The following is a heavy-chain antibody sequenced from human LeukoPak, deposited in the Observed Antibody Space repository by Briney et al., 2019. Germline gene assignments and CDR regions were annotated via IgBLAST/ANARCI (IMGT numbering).Heavy chain of an antibody. CDR1: GFTFSSYA. CDR2: ISYDGSNK. CDR3: ASSMSYRSYFDY. J-gene: IGHJ4*02. V-gene: IGHV3-30*04. D-gene: IGHD1-26*01. Sequence: GGSLRLSCAASGFTFSSYAMHWVRQAPGKGLEWVAVISYDGSNKYYADSVKGRFTISRGNSKNTLYLQMNSLRAEDTAVYYCASSMSYRSYFDYWGQGTLVTVSS.